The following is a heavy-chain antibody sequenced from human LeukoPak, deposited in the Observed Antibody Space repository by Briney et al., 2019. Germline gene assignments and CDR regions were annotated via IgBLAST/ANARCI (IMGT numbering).Heavy chain of an antibody. Sequence: SVKVSCKASGGTFSSYAISWVRQAPGQGLEWMGGIIPIFGTANYAQKFQGRVTITADESTSTAYMELSSLRSEDTAVYYCAREGVDDSPYYYYGMDVWGQGTMVTVSS. J-gene: IGHJ6*02. CDR2: IIPIFGTA. CDR1: GGTFSSYA. CDR3: AREGVDDSPYYYYGMDV. D-gene: IGHD3-3*01. V-gene: IGHV1-69*01.